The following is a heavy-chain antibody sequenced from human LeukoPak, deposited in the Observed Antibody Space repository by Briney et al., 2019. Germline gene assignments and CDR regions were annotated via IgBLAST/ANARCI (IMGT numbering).Heavy chain of an antibody. V-gene: IGHV4-61*09. Sequence: SETLSLTCTVSAVSLSSGNFYWSWIRQSAGKGLEWIGHVYSTGNTKYNPSLKSRVTISADTSKNQISLRLRSVTAADTAMFYCARDGDAVSAAIAGAFDLWGRGTMVTVSS. J-gene: IGHJ3*01. CDR3: ARDGDAVSAAIAGAFDL. CDR1: AVSLSSGNFY. D-gene: IGHD2-2*01. CDR2: VYSTGNT.